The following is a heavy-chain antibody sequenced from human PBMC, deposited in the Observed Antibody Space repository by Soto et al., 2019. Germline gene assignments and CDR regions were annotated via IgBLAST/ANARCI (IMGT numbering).Heavy chain of an antibody. CDR1: GGSISSSSDY. V-gene: IGHV4-39*01. J-gene: IGHJ6*04. Sequence: PSETLSLTCTVSGGSISSSSDYWGWIRQPPGKGLEWIGSIYYSGSTYYNPSLKSRVTISVDTSKNQFSLKLSSVTAADTAVYYCARIPGYFVRFILDVWGKGTTVTVSS. CDR2: IYYSGST. CDR3: ARIPGYFVRFILDV. D-gene: IGHD3-3*01.